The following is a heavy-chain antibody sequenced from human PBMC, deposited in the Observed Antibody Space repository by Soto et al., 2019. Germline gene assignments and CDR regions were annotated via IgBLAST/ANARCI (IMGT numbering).Heavy chain of an antibody. CDR3: ATLVVLISYYFDY. CDR2: ISGSGGSA. Sequence: LSCAPSGFTFSSYAMSWVRQAPGKGLEWVSVISGSGGSAYYADSVKGRFTISRDNSKNTLYLQMNSLRAEDTAVYYCATLVVLISYYFDYWGQGTLVTVSS. D-gene: IGHD3-22*01. CDR1: GFTFSSYA. V-gene: IGHV3-23*01. J-gene: IGHJ4*02.